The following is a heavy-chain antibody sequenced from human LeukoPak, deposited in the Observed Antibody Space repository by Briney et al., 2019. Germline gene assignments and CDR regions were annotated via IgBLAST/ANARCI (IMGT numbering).Heavy chain of an antibody. CDR1: GGSISSYY. Sequence: PSETLSLTCTVSGGSISSYYWSWIRQPPGKGLEWIGYIYYSGSTNYNPSLKSRVTISVDTSKNQFSLKLSSVTAADTAVYYCARGSRAVVTHYYYYYMDVWGKGTTVTVSS. V-gene: IGHV4-59*01. D-gene: IGHD4-23*01. CDR2: IYYSGST. CDR3: ARGSRAVVTHYYYYYMDV. J-gene: IGHJ6*03.